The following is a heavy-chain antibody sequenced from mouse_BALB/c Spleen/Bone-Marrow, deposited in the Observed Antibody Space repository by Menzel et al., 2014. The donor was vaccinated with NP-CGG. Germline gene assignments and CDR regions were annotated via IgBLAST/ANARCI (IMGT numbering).Heavy chain of an antibody. D-gene: IGHD2-14*01. V-gene: IGHV14-3*02. CDR2: IDPANGNT. Sequence: VQLKQSGAELVKPGASVKLSCTASGFNIKDTYMHWVKQRPEQGLEWIGRIDPANGNTKYDPKFQGKATITADTSSNTAYLQLSSLTSEDTAVYYCARYRLGTYFDYWGQGTTLTGSS. J-gene: IGHJ2*01. CDR3: ARYRLGTYFDY. CDR1: GFNIKDTY.